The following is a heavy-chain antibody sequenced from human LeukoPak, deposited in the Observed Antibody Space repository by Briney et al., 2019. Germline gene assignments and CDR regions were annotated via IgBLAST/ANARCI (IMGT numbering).Heavy chain of an antibody. J-gene: IGHJ4*02. D-gene: IGHD3-3*01. Sequence: SETLSLTCTVSAGSISSYYWSWIRQPPGKGLEWIGYFYTSGSTNYNPSLKSRVTISVDTSKNQFSLKLSSVSAADTAVYYCARHSYYDLYFDYGGQGTLVTVYS. V-gene: IGHV4-4*09. CDR3: ARHSYYDLYFDY. CDR2: FYTSGST. CDR1: AGSISSYY.